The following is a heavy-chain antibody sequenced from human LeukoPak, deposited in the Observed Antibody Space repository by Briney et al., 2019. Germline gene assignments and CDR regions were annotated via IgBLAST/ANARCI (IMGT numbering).Heavy chain of an antibody. D-gene: IGHD6-19*01. CDR3: ARGNLDSGWYEFDY. V-gene: IGHV3-66*01. J-gene: IGHJ4*02. Sequence: GGSLRLSCAASGFTVSSKYMSWVRQAPGKGLECVSLIYNDGSTHYADSVKGRFTISRDNSKNTVFLQMNSLSTEDTAVYYCARGNLDSGWYEFDYWGQGTLVTVSS. CDR2: IYNDGST. CDR1: GFTVSSKY.